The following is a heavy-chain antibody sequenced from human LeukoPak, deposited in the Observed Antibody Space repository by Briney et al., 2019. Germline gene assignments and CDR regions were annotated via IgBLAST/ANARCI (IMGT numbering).Heavy chain of an antibody. CDR1: GYTLTELS. V-gene: IGHV1-24*01. CDR3: ATVRELPDAFDI. D-gene: IGHD1-7*01. CDR2: FDPEDGEA. Sequence: ASVKVSCKVSGYTLTELSMHWVRQAPGKGLEWMGGFDPEDGEAIYAQKFQGGVTMTEDTSTDTAYMELSSLRSEDTAVYYCATVRELPDAFDIWGQGTMVTVSS. J-gene: IGHJ3*02.